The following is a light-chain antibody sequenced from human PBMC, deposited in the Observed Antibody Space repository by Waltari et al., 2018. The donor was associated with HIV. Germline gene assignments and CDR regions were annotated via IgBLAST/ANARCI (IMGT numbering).Light chain of an antibody. J-gene: IGLJ1*01. Sequence: QSALTQPRSVSGSPGQSVTISCTGASSDVGGYHYVSWYHQHPGKAPKLMIYDVSKRPSGVPDRFSGSKSGNTASLTISGLQAEDEADYYCCSYAGSYTYVFGTGTKVTVL. CDR1: SSDVGGYHY. CDR3: CSYAGSYTYV. V-gene: IGLV2-11*01. CDR2: DVS.